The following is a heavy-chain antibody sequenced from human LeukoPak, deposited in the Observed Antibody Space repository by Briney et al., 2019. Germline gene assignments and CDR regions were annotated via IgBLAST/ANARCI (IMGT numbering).Heavy chain of an antibody. Sequence: GGSLRLSCAASGFTFSRYALDWVRQAPGKGLEWVAVISKDVNSPNYADSVKGRFTISRENSKNTLYLQMNSLRPEDTAVYYCAGESFDIWGQGTTVTVSS. J-gene: IGHJ3*02. CDR3: AGESFDI. CDR1: GFTFSRYA. CDR2: ISKDVNSP. V-gene: IGHV3-30*04.